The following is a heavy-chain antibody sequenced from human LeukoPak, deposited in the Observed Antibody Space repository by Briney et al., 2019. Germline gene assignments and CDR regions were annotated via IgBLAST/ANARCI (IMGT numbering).Heavy chain of an antibody. D-gene: IGHD6-13*01. J-gene: IGHJ4*02. CDR2: IYYSGST. CDR1: GGSISSYY. V-gene: IGHV4-59*08. CDR3: ARISPYSSSWYYFDY. Sequence: SETLSLTCTVSGGSISSYYWSWIRQPPGKGLEWIGYIYYSGSTNYNPSLKSRVTISVDTPKNQFSLKLSSVTAADTAVYYCARISPYSSSWYYFDYWGQGTLVTVSS.